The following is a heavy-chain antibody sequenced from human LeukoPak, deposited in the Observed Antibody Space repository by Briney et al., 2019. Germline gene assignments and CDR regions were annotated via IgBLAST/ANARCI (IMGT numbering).Heavy chain of an antibody. J-gene: IGHJ4*02. CDR2: ISTYNENR. Sequence: AASVKVSCKASGYTFTSYDFSWVRQAPGQGLEWMGWISTYNENRYYAENFQGRVTMTTDTSTSTAYMELRSLRSDDTAVYYCARERQFSGYDSGYWGQGTLVTVSS. D-gene: IGHD5-12*01. V-gene: IGHV1-18*01. CDR1: GYTFTSYD. CDR3: ARERQFSGYDSGY.